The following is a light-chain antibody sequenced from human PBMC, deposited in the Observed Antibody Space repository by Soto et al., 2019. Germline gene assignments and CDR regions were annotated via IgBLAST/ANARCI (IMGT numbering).Light chain of an antibody. J-gene: IGKJ4*01. CDR3: QQFSSYPLT. CDR2: GAS. V-gene: IGKV3-20*01. Sequence: EIVLTQSPGTLSLSPGERATLSCRASQSVSSNLAWYQQKPGQAPRLLIYGASNRATGIPDRFSGGGSGTDFALTISRLEPEDFAVYYCQQFSSYPLTFGGGTKVDIK. CDR1: QSVSSN.